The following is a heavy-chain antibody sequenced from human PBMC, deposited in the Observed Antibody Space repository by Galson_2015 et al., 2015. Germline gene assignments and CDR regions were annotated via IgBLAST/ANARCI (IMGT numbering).Heavy chain of an antibody. V-gene: IGHV1-18*01. Sequence: SVKVSCKASGYTFTSYGISWVRQAPGQGLEWMGWINAYKGNTNYAQKLQGRVTMTTDTSTSTAYMELRSLRSDDTAVYYCARVGIAAAAYYYYYMDVWGKGTTVTVSS. CDR3: ARVGIAAAAYYYYYMDV. D-gene: IGHD6-13*01. CDR1: GYTFTSYG. J-gene: IGHJ6*03. CDR2: INAYKGNT.